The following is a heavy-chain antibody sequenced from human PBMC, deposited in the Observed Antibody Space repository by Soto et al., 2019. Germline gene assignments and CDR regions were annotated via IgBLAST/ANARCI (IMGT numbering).Heavy chain of an antibody. D-gene: IGHD5-18*01. V-gene: IGHV3-30*18. Sequence: QVQLVESGGGVVQPGRSLRLSCAASGFTFSSYGMHWVRQAPGKGLEWVAVIAYDGSNKYYADSVKGRLTISRDNSKNTLYQQMNSLRAEDTAVYYCAKDILLSMGTGYWGQGTLVTVSS. CDR2: IAYDGSNK. J-gene: IGHJ4*02. CDR1: GFTFSSYG. CDR3: AKDILLSMGTGY.